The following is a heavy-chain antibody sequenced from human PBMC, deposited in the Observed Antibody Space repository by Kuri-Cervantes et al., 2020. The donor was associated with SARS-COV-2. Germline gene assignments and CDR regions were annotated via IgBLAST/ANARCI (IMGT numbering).Heavy chain of an antibody. Sequence: ASVKVSCKASGYTSTNYAINWVRQAPGQGLEWMGWLNTHNGNTENVQDLQGRVTMTTDTSTSTAYMELSSLRSEDTAVYYCARDRRGATRPDAFDIWGQGPMVPVSS. CDR3: ARDRRGATRPDAFDI. V-gene: IGHV1-18*01. D-gene: IGHD3-10*01. CDR1: GYTSTNYA. J-gene: IGHJ3*02. CDR2: LNTHNGNT.